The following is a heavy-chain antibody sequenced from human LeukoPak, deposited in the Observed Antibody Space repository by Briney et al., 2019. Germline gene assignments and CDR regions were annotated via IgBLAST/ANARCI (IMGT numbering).Heavy chain of an antibody. V-gene: IGHV3-49*04. CDR1: GFTFGDYA. J-gene: IGHJ4*02. CDR3: TRAKWGTYDFWSGYYTGYFDY. Sequence: GGSLRLSCTASGFTFGDYAMSWVRQAPGKGLEWVGLIRSKAYGGTTEYAASVKGRFTISRDDSKSIAYLQMNSLKTEDTAVYYCTRAKWGTYDFWSGYYTGYFDYWGQGTLVTVSS. D-gene: IGHD3-3*01. CDR2: IRSKAYGGTT.